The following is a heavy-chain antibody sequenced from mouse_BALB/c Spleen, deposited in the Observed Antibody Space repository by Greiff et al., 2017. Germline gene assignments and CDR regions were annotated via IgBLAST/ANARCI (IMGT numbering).Heavy chain of an antibody. CDR2: ISSGGSYT. V-gene: IGHV5-6*01. CDR3: ARDGAGYFDY. Sequence: EVKVVESGGDLVKPGGSLKLSCAASGFTFSSYGMSWVRQTPDKRLEWVATISSGGSYTYYPDSVKGRFTISRDNAKNTLYLQMSSLKSEDTAMYYCARDGAGYFDYWGQGTTLTVSS. J-gene: IGHJ2*01. D-gene: IGHD2-3*01. CDR1: GFTFSSYG.